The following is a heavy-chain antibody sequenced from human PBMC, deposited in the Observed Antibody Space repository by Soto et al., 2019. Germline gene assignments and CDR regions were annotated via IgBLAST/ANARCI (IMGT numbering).Heavy chain of an antibody. V-gene: IGHV2-5*02. CDR3: AHRPSILLLPAADAFDI. CDR1: GFSFSTTEVG. Sequence: QITLKESGPTLVRPTQTLTLTCTFSGFSFSTTEVGVGWIRQPPGKALEWLVMIYWDDDKRYSTSLKSRLTITKDTSKNQVVLTMTNMDPLDTGTYYCAHRPSILLLPAADAFDIWGQGTTVTVSS. J-gene: IGHJ3*02. D-gene: IGHD2-8*02. CDR2: IYWDDDK.